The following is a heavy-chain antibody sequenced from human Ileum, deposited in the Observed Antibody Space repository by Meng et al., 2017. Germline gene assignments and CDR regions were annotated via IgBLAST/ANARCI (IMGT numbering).Heavy chain of an antibody. Sequence: QVQLQQSGPGLGKPSQTLSLTCAVSGGSVSSNIAAWNWIRQSPLRGLEWLGRTYYRSKWYSEYAVSVKSRISITPDTSKNQFSLQMNSVTPEDTAVYYCASGSGSLDYRGPGTLVTVSS. V-gene: IGHV6-1*01. J-gene: IGHJ4*02. CDR3: ASGSGSLDY. CDR2: TYYRSKWYS. D-gene: IGHD3-3*01. CDR1: GGSVSSNIAA.